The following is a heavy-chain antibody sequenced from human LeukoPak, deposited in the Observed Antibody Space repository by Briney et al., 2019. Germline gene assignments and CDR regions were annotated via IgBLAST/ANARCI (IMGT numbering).Heavy chain of an antibody. J-gene: IGHJ4*02. CDR3: ARGGPPTVTRFDY. CDR2: IFYSGST. Sequence: SETLSLTCTVSGGSISSYCWSWIRQPPGKGLEWIGYIFYSGSTNYNPSLKSRVTISVDTSKNQFSLKLSSVTAADTAVYYCARGGPPTVTRFDYWGQGTLVTVSS. CDR1: GGSISSYC. V-gene: IGHV4-59*01. D-gene: IGHD4-17*01.